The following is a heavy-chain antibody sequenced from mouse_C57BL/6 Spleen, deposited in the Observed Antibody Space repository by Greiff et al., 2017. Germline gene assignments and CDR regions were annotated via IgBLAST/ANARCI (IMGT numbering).Heavy chain of an antibody. V-gene: IGHV1-72*01. CDR1: GYTFTSYW. J-gene: IGHJ3*01. CDR2: IGPNSGGT. D-gene: IGHD2-3*01. Sequence: QVQLKQPGAELVKPGASVKLSCKASGYTFTSYWMHWVKQRPGRGLEWIGRIGPNSGGTKSHETFKSKATLTVDKRSSTAYRQLSSLTSEDSAVYYCARGDGYSIWFAYWGQGTLVTVSA. CDR3: ARGDGYSIWFAY.